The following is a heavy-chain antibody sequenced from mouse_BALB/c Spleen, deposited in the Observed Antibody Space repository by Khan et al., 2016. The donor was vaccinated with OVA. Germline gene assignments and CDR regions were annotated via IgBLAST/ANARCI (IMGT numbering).Heavy chain of an antibody. V-gene: IGHV2-6-7*01. CDR1: GFSLTAYG. CDR2: IWGDGST. Sequence: MQLQESGPGLVAPSQNLSITCTVSGFSLTAYGVNWVRQSPGKGLEWLGMIWGDGSTDYNSALKSRLSISKDNSQSQVFLKMNSLQTDDTARYYCARELRLGGFAYWGQGTLVTVSA. D-gene: IGHD1-2*01. CDR3: ARELRLGGFAY. J-gene: IGHJ3*01.